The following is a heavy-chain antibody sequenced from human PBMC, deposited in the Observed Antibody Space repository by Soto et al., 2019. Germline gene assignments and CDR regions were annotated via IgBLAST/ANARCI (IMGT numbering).Heavy chain of an antibody. CDR3: AREGVVVAAKMPNNWFDP. V-gene: IGHV1-46*01. CDR2: INPSGGST. D-gene: IGHD2-15*01. CDR1: GYTFTSYY. Sequence: ASVKVSCKASGYTFTSYYMHWVRQAPGQGLEWMGIINPSGGSTSYAQKFQGRVTMTRDTSTSTVYMELSSLRSEDTAVYYCAREGVVVAAKMPNNWFDPWGQGTLVTVSS. J-gene: IGHJ5*02.